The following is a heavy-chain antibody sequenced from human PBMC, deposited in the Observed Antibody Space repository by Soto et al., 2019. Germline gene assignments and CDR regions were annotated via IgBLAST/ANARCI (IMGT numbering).Heavy chain of an antibody. Sequence: QVQLQESGPGLVTPSETLSLTCTVSGGTVSSGGYYWSWIRQPPGKGLEWIGYISSRGSANYNPSLKSRVTISVDTSTNRFSLTLTSVTAADTAIYYCARAPMDDYGNYYDGMDVWGQGTTITVS. CDR2: ISSRGSA. CDR1: GGTVSSGGYY. CDR3: ARAPMDDYGNYYDGMDV. V-gene: IGHV4-61*08. J-gene: IGHJ6*02. D-gene: IGHD4-17*01.